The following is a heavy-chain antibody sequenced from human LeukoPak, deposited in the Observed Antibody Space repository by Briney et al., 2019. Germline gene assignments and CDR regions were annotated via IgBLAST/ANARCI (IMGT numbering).Heavy chain of an antibody. CDR2: ISSSGST. CDR3: ARAIRYFGYYYYYMDV. V-gene: IGHV4-61*02. D-gene: IGHD3-9*01. CDR1: GDSISSGDYY. Sequence: PSETLSLTCTVSGDSISSGDYYWSWIRQPAGKGLEWIGRISSSGSTNYNPSLKSRVTISVDTSKNQFSLKLSSVTAADTAVYYCARAIRYFGYYYYYMDVWGKGTTVTISS. J-gene: IGHJ6*03.